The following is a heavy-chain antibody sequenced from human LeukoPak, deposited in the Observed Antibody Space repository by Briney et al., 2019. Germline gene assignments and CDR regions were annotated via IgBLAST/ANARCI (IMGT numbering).Heavy chain of an antibody. CDR3: ATDGGVVPAASIYYYYGMDV. V-gene: IGHV1-24*01. Sequence: ASVKVSCKVSGYTLTELSMHWVRQAPGKGLEWMGGFDAEDGETIYAQKFQGRVTMTEDTSTDTAYMELSSLRSEDTAVYYCATDGGVVPAASIYYYYGMDVWAKGPRSPSP. CDR2: FDAEDGET. D-gene: IGHD2-2*01. CDR1: GYTLTELS. J-gene: IGHJ6*02.